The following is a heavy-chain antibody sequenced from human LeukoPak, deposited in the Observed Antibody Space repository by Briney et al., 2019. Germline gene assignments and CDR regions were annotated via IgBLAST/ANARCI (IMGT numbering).Heavy chain of an antibody. D-gene: IGHD5-24*01. J-gene: IGHJ5*02. Sequence: AASVKVSCQAFGYTFTSNYMQWVRQAPGQGPEWMGVISPSGGSTTYAQKFQGRVTLTRDMSTSTDYLELSSLRSEDTAVYYCARDNSVRDEAWWFNPWGQGTLVTVSS. V-gene: IGHV1-46*01. CDR1: GYTFTSNY. CDR2: ISPSGGST. CDR3: ARDNSVRDEAWWFNP.